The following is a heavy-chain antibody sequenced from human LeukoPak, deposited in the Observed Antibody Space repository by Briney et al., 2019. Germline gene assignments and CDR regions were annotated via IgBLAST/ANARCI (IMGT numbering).Heavy chain of an antibody. Sequence: ASVKVSCKASGYTFTGYYMHWVRQAPGQGLEWMGWINPNSGGTNYAQKFQGRVTMTRDTSISTAYMELSRLRSDDTAVYYCARAPDTVTMGYYFDYWGQGTLVTVSS. CDR2: INPNSGGT. D-gene: IGHD4-17*01. J-gene: IGHJ4*02. CDR3: ARAPDTVTMGYYFDY. CDR1: GYTFTGYY. V-gene: IGHV1-2*02.